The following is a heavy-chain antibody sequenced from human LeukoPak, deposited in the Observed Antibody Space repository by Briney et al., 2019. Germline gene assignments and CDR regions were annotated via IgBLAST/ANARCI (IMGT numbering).Heavy chain of an antibody. D-gene: IGHD3-10*01. J-gene: IGHJ4*02. V-gene: IGHV1-18*01. CDR2: ISAYNSNT. CDR3: ARGGDQGDYFDY. CDR1: GYTFTSYG. Sequence: GASVKVSCTASGYTFTSYGIRWVRQAPGQGLEWMGWISAYNSNTNYAQKFQGRVTMTTDTSTSTAYMGLRSLRSDDTAVYYCARGGDQGDYFDYWGQGTLVTVSS.